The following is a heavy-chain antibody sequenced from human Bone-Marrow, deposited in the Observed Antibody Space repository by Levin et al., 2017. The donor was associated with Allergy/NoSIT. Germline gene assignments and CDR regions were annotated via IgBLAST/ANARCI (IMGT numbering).Heavy chain of an antibody. Sequence: PGGSLRLSCAASGFSFSAYAMSWVRQAPGKGLELVSTISVSGGSTYYADSVKGRFTISRDNSKNTLYLQMNSLRAEDTAVYYCAKVRGGTFYLYYFDYWGQGTLVTVSS. V-gene: IGHV3-23*01. CDR1: GFSFSAYA. CDR2: ISVSGGST. J-gene: IGHJ4*02. D-gene: IGHD2-15*01. CDR3: AKVRGGTFYLYYFDY.